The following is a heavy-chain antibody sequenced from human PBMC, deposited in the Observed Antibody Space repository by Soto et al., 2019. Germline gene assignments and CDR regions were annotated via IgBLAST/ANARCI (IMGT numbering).Heavy chain of an antibody. J-gene: IGHJ5*02. Sequence: ASVKVSCKASGYTFTSYYMHWVRQAPGQGLEWMGIINPSGGSTSYAQKFQERVTITRDMSTSTAYMELSSLRSEDTAVYYCAADPRLLNWFDPWGQGTLVTVSS. CDR3: AADPRLLNWFDP. V-gene: IGHV1-46*01. CDR2: INPSGGST. D-gene: IGHD4-17*01. CDR1: GYTFTSYY.